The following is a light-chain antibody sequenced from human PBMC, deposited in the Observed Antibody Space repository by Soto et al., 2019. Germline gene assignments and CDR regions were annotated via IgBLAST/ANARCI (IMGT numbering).Light chain of an antibody. Sequence: QSVLTQPPSASGTPGQRVTISCSGSSSNIGSNYVYWYQQLPGTAPKLLIYRNNQRPSGVPDRFSGSKSGTSASLAISGLRSEVEADYYCAAWDDSLSGPDVFGTGTKVTV. V-gene: IGLV1-47*01. J-gene: IGLJ1*01. CDR3: AAWDDSLSGPDV. CDR2: RNN. CDR1: SSNIGSNY.